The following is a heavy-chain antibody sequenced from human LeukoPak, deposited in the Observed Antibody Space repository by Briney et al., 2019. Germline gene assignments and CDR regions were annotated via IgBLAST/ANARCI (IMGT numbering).Heavy chain of an antibody. CDR3: ATASYWYFDL. V-gene: IGHV1-24*01. CDR1: GYTLTELS. CDR2: FDPKDGET. Sequence: ASVKVSCKVSGYTLTELSMHWVRQAPGKGLEWPGGFDPKDGETIYAQKFQGRVTMTEDTSTDTAYTELSSLRSEDTAVYYCATASYWYFDLWGRATLVTVSS. J-gene: IGHJ2*01.